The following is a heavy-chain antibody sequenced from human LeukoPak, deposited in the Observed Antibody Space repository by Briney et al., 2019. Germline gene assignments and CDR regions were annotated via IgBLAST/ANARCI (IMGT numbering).Heavy chain of an antibody. Sequence: GGSLRLSCAASGFTFSSYSMXWVRQAXXXXXXXXSSISSSSSYIYYADSVKGRFTISRDNAKNSLYLQMNSLRAEDTAMYYCARDLGLVTPYYFDYWGQGTLVTVSS. D-gene: IGHD3/OR15-3a*01. CDR3: ARDLGLVTPYYFDY. V-gene: IGHV3-21*01. CDR2: ISSSSSYI. J-gene: IGHJ4*02. CDR1: GFTFSSYS.